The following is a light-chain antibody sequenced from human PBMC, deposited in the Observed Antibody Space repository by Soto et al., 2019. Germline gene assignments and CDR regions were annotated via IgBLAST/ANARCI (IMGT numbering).Light chain of an antibody. J-gene: IGKJ1*01. CDR3: QQYGSSACT. CDR1: QSVRGNY. V-gene: IGKV3-20*01. CDR2: GAS. Sequence: EVVLTQSPGTLSLSPGERATISCRASQSVRGNYLAWYQQKPGQAPRLLIYGASSRATGIPDRFSASGSGTDFTLTISRLEPEDFAVYYCQQYGSSACTFGQGTKV.